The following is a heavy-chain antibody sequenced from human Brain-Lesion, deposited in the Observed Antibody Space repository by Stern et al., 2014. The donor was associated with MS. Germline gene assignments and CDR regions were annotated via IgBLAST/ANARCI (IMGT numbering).Heavy chain of an antibody. Sequence: QVQLQESGPGLVKPSQTLSLSCTVSGGSISSGGYYWSWIRQPAGKGLEGIGRIFNRGSTSYNTSLKSRVTISIDPSKNQFSLRLNPMTAADTAVYYCARGRVVPGFQYYATDVWGQGTTVIVSS. V-gene: IGHV4-61*02. CDR1: GGSISSGGYY. CDR3: ARGRVVPGFQYYATDV. D-gene: IGHD2-2*01. J-gene: IGHJ6*02. CDR2: IFNRGST.